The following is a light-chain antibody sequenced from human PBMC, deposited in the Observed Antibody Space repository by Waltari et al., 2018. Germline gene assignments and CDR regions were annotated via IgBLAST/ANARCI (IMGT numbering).Light chain of an antibody. CDR3: QSYDSSLSGSV. CDR1: SSNIGAGYD. J-gene: IGLJ2*01. V-gene: IGLV1-40*01. Sequence: QSVLTQPPSVSGAPGQRVTISCTGSSSNIGAGYDVHWYQQLPGTAPKLLIYGSSNRPEGFHDRFSGSKAGTSASLAITGLQAEDEADYYCQSYDSSLSGSVFGGGTKLTVL. CDR2: GSS.